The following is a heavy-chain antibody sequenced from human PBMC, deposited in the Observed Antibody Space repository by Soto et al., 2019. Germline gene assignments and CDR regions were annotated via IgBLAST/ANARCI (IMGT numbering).Heavy chain of an antibody. V-gene: IGHV4-4*07. CDR3: ARDPRVAYYDSSGYYYGSPYYYNSVTAV. Sequence: WIRQKAGKGLEWIGRIYTSGSTNYNPSLKSRVTMSVDTSKNQFSLKLSSVTAADTAVYYCARDPRVAYYDSSGYYYGSPYYYNSVTAVWRQGTTVPV. CDR2: IYTSGST. J-gene: IGHJ6*01. D-gene: IGHD3-22*01.